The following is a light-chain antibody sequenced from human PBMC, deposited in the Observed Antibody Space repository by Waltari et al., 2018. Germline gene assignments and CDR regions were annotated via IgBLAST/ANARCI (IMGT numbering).Light chain of an antibody. CDR3: QQYNSYSLLT. J-gene: IGKJ4*01. V-gene: IGKV1-5*03. CDR2: KAF. Sequence: DIQMTQSPSTLPASVGDTIIITCRASQSISNWLAWYQQKPGKAPKLLIYKAFTLETGVPSRFSGSGSGTVFTLTISSLQPDDFATYYCQQYNSYSLLTFGGGTKVEIE. CDR1: QSISNW.